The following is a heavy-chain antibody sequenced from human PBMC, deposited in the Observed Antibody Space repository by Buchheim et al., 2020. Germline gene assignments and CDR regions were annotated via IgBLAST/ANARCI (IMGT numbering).Heavy chain of an antibody. CDR2: IYYSGRT. J-gene: IGHJ4*02. CDR3: ARQGTTELYFDY. D-gene: IGHD4-17*01. Sequence: QVQLQESGPGLVKPSETLSLTCTVSGGSISSSSYYWGWIRQPPGKGLEWIGTIYYSGRTYYNTSLKSRVTISVDTSKKQFPLKLTSVTATDTAVYYCARQGTTELYFDYWGQGTL. V-gene: IGHV4-39*01. CDR1: GGSISSSSYY.